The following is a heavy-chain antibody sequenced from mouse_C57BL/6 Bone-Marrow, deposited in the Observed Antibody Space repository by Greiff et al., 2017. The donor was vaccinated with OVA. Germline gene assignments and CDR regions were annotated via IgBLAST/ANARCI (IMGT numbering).Heavy chain of an antibody. V-gene: IGHV12-3*01. CDR3: AGDSAGYWYFDV. CDR1: GFPITSGYY. Sequence: QVQLQQSGPGLVKPSQSLFLTCSITGFPITSGYYWIWIRQSPGKPLEWMGYITHSGETFYNPSLQSPISITRATSKNQFFLQLNSVTTEDTAMYYCAGDSAGYWYFDVWGTGTTVTVSS. CDR2: ITHSGET. J-gene: IGHJ1*03.